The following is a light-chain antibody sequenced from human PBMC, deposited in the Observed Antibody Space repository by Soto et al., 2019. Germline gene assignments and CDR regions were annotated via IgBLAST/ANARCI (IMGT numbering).Light chain of an antibody. V-gene: IGLV2-8*01. CDR3: SSYAGSGTYV. CDR1: SSDVGGYNY. CDR2: DVT. Sequence: QSVLTQPPSASGSPGQSVTISCTGTSSDVGGYNYVSWYQQHPGKAPKLLIYDVTNRPSGVSNRFSGSKSGNTASLTISGLQAEDEADYYCSSYAGSGTYVFGTGTKVTVL. J-gene: IGLJ1*01.